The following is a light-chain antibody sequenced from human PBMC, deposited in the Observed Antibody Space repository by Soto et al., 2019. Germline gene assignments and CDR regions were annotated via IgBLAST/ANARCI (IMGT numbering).Light chain of an antibody. CDR3: QQSYRTPT. J-gene: IGKJ5*01. V-gene: IGKV1-39*01. Sequence: DIQMTQSPSSLSASVGDRVTITCRASQSISSYLNWYQQKPGKAPKLLIYAASSLQSGVPSRFSGSGSGTDYTLTISSLQPEDFATYYRQQSYRTPTFGQGTRLEI. CDR2: AAS. CDR1: QSISSY.